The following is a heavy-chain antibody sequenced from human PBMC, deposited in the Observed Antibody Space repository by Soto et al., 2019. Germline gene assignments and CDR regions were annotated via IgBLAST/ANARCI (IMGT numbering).Heavy chain of an antibody. CDR2: IYYSGST. CDR1: GGSISSYY. CDR3: ARGYGSGSYINYGMDV. D-gene: IGHD3-10*01. V-gene: IGHV4-59*08. J-gene: IGHJ6*02. Sequence: SETLSLTCTVSGGSISSYYWSWIRQPPGKGLEWIGYIYYSGSTNYNPSLKSRVTISVDTSKNQFSLKLSSVTAADTAVYYCARGYGSGSYINYGMDVWGQGTTVTVSS.